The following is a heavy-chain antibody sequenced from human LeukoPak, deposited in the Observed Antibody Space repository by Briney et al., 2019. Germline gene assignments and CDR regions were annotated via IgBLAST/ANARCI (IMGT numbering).Heavy chain of an antibody. CDR1: GFTFSSYS. D-gene: IGHD2-15*01. Sequence: PGGSLRLSCAASGFTFSSYSMNWVRQAPGKGLEWVSSISSSSSYIYYADSVKGRFTISRDNAKNSLYLQMNSLRAEDTAVYYCARDRVYCSGGSCYSASSEFAYWGQGTLVTVSS. J-gene: IGHJ4*02. V-gene: IGHV3-21*01. CDR2: ISSSSSYI. CDR3: ARDRVYCSGGSCYSASSEFAY.